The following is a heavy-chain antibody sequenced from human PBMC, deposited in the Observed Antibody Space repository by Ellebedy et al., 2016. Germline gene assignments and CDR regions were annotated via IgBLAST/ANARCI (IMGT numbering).Heavy chain of an antibody. CDR2: IYSSGST. D-gene: IGHD3-10*01. CDR1: GGSISSSSYY. J-gene: IGHJ4*02. V-gene: IGHV4-39*07. Sequence: GSLRLXXTVSGGSISSSSYYWGWVRQPPGKGLEWIGNIYSSGSTYYNPSLKSRVTISIDTSKNQFSLRLRSVTAADTAVYYCASRITFDYWGQGTLVTVSS. CDR3: ASRITFDY.